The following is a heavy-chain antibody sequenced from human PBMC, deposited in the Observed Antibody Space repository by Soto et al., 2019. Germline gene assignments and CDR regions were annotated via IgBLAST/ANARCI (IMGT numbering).Heavy chain of an antibody. Sequence: GASVKVSCKASGYSFTDYHIHWVRQSPGQGLEWLGRINPKSGGTSTAQKFQGWVTMTTDTSISTASMELTRLTSDDTAIYYCARGDSTDCSNGVCSFFYNHDMDVWGQGATVTVSS. CDR2: INPKSGGT. D-gene: IGHD2-8*01. J-gene: IGHJ6*02. CDR3: ARGDSTDCSNGVCSFFYNHDMDV. CDR1: GYSFTDYH. V-gene: IGHV1-2*04.